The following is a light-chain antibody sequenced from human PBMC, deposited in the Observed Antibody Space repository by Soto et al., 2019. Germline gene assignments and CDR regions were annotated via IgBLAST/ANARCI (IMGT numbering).Light chain of an antibody. Sequence: QAVVTQPPSVSGAPGQRVTISCTGSRTNIGAAFDVHWYQQLPGTAPKLLIYANTIRPSGVPDRYSASKSGTSASLAITGLQAEDEADYYCQSYDSSLSAVVFGGGTQLTVL. J-gene: IGLJ2*01. CDR1: RTNIGAAFD. CDR2: ANT. V-gene: IGLV1-40*01. CDR3: QSYDSSLSAVV.